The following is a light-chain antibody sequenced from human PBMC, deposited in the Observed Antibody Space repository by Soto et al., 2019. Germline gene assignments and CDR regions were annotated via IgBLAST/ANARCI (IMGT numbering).Light chain of an antibody. CDR3: QSYDSSLSGSNYV. CDR1: SSNIGAGYD. J-gene: IGLJ1*01. CDR2: GNS. Sequence: QSVLTQPPSVSGAPGQRVTISCTGSSSNIGAGYDVHWYQQLPGTAPKLLIYGNSNRPSGVPDRFSVSKSGTSASLAITGLQAEDEADYYCQSYDSSLSGSNYVFGTGTKLTVL. V-gene: IGLV1-40*01.